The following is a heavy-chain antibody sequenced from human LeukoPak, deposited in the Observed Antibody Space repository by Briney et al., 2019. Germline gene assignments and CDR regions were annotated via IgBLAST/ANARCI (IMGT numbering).Heavy chain of an antibody. CDR1: GFTFSSYW. J-gene: IGHJ5*02. V-gene: IGHV3-7*01. CDR2: IKQDGSEK. Sequence: GGSLRLSCAASGFTFSSYWMSWVRQAPGKGLEWVANIKQDGSEKYYVDSVKGRFTISRDNAKNSLYLQMNSLRAEDTAVYYCARGGLLRFLEWLDNWFDPWGQGTLVTVSS. D-gene: IGHD3-3*01. CDR3: ARGGLLRFLEWLDNWFDP.